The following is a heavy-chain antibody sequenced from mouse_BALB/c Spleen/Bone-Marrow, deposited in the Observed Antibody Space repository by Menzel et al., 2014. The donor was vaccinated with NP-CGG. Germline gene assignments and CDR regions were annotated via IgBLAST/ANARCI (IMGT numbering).Heavy chain of an antibody. D-gene: IGHD4-1*01. CDR1: GYTFTDYW. CDR3: ARGTGWYFDV. Sequence: VQLVESGAELVMPGASVKMSCKASGYTFTDYWMHWVKQRPGQGLEWIGAIDTSDSYTSYNQKFKGKATLTVDESSSTAYMQLSSLTSEDSAVYYYARGTGWYFDVWGAGTTVTVSS. CDR2: IDTSDSYT. J-gene: IGHJ1*01. V-gene: IGHV1-69*01.